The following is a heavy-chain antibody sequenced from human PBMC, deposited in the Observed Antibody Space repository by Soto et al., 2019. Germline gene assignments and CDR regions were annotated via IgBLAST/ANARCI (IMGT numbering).Heavy chain of an antibody. Sequence: ASVKVSCKASGYSFTDYHIHWVRQAPGQGLEWLGRINPKSGGTSTAQKFQGWVTMTTDTSISTAYMELSRLRSDDTAVYYCARAVPAAPSSHYYYYGMDVWGQGTTVTVSS. CDR2: INPKSGGT. CDR3: ARAVPAAPSSHYYYYGMDV. J-gene: IGHJ6*02. V-gene: IGHV1-2*04. CDR1: GYSFTDYH. D-gene: IGHD2-2*01.